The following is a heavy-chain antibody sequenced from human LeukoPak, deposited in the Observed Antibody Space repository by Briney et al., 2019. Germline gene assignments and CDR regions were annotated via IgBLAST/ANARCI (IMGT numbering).Heavy chain of an antibody. J-gene: IGHJ4*02. CDR3: ARLDDRAARIAVGRSSTWSSRRGFDY. CDR2: IYYSGST. CDR1: GGSFSGYY. Sequence: SETLSLTCALYGGSFSGYYWSWIRQPPGKGLEWIGSIYYSGSTYYNPSLKSRVTISVDTSKNQFSLKLSSVTAADTAVYYCARLDDRAARIAVGRSSTWSSRRGFDYWGQGTLVTVSS. V-gene: IGHV4-34*01. D-gene: IGHD6-13*01.